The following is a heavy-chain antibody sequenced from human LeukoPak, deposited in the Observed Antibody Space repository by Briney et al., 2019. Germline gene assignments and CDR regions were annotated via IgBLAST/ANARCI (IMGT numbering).Heavy chain of an antibody. D-gene: IGHD2-21*02. CDR2: IYSGGST. Sequence: QPGGSLRLSCAASGFTVSNNYMSWVRQAPGKGLEWVSVIYSGGSTFYADSVKGRFTISRDNSKNTLYLQMNSLRAEDTAVYYCAADSHIVVVTAIFKYWGQGTLVTVSS. CDR3: AADSHIVVVTAIFKY. J-gene: IGHJ4*02. CDR1: GFTVSNNY. V-gene: IGHV3-66*02.